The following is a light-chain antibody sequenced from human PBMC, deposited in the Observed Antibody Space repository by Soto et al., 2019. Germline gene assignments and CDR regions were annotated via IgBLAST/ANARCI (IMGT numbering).Light chain of an antibody. V-gene: IGKV3-15*01. CDR1: QSVSSN. CDR2: DAS. J-gene: IGKJ1*01. CDR3: QQYNNWPPT. Sequence: EILMTQSPATLSVSPGERATLSCMASQSVSSNLAWYKQKPGQAPRLLIYDASARANGIPARFSGSVSGTEFTLTISSLQSEDFAVYYCQQYNNWPPTFGQGTKVEIK.